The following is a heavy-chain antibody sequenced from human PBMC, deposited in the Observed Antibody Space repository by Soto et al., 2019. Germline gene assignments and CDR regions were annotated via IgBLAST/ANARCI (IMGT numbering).Heavy chain of an antibody. Sequence: PSESLSLTCPVSGVSITTTNWWSWVRQPAGKGPEWIVELSYSGSTKHNHCLKSRVTMSVDKSKNQFSLKLNSVTAEDTAVYYFVRDLGNYHDSSPTGQFKYWGQGTLVT. J-gene: IGHJ4*02. D-gene: IGHD3-22*01. CDR1: GVSITTTNW. V-gene: IGHV4-4*02. CDR3: VRDLGNYHDSSPTGQFKY. CDR2: LSYSGST.